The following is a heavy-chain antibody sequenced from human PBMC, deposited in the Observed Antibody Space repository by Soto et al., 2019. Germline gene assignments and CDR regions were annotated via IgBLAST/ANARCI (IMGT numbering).Heavy chain of an antibody. CDR1: GGTFSSYA. J-gene: IGHJ6*02. CDR2: IIPIFGTA. Sequence: SVKVSCKASGGTFSSYAISWVRQAPGQGLEWMGGIIPIFGTANYAQKFQGRVTITADESTSTAYMELSSLRSEDTAVYYCARDKKDYDYVWGSYRPQPYYYYGMDVWGQ. D-gene: IGHD3-16*02. V-gene: IGHV1-69*13. CDR3: ARDKKDYDYVWGSYRPQPYYYYGMDV.